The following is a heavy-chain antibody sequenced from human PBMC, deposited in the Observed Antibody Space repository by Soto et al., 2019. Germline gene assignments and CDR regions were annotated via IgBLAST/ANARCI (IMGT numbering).Heavy chain of an antibody. V-gene: IGHV4-59*08. D-gene: IGHD5-12*01. CDR3: ARRYGGNFDY. Sequence: QVQLQESGPGLVKPSETLSLTCTVSGGSISSYYWSWIRQPPGKGLEWIGYIYYSGSTNYNPSLKSRVTISVDTSKNQFSLKLSSVTAADPAVYYCARRYGGNFDYWGQGTLVTVSS. CDR1: GGSISSYY. CDR2: IYYSGST. J-gene: IGHJ4*02.